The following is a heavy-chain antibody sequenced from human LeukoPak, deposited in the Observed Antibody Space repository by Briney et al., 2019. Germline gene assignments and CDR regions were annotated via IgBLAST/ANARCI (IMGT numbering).Heavy chain of an antibody. Sequence: PSETLSLTCTVSGGSISSYYWSWIRQPPGKGLEWIGYIYYSGSTYYNPSLKSRVTISVDTSKNQFSLKLSSVTAADTAVYYCARDGMVGDLDYWGQGTLVTVSS. V-gene: IGHV4-59*12. CDR1: GGSISSYY. D-gene: IGHD3-3*01. CDR2: IYYSGST. CDR3: ARDGMVGDLDY. J-gene: IGHJ4*02.